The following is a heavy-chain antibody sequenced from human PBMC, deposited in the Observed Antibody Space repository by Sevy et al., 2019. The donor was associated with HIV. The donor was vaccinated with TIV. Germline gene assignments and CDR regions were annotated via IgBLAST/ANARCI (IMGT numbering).Heavy chain of an antibody. D-gene: IGHD3-3*01. CDR1: GYTLTKLS. CDR2: FDPEDGKT. CDR3: ATLDFWSDYSLYGMDV. Sequence: ASVKVSCKVSGYTLTKLSMHWVRQAPGKGLQWMGGFDPEDGKTIYAQKFQGRVTMTEDTSTDTAYMELSSLRSEDTAVYYCATLDFWSDYSLYGMDVRGQGTTVTVSS. V-gene: IGHV1-24*01. J-gene: IGHJ6*02.